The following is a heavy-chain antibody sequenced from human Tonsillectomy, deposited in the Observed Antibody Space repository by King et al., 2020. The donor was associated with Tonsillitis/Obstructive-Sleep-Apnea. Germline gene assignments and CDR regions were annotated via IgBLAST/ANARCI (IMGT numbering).Heavy chain of an antibody. J-gene: IGHJ2*01. CDR2: IWYDGRNK. V-gene: IGHV3-33*01. CDR1: GFTFSSYG. D-gene: IGHD2-21*01. CDR3: ARDSPPCCGGECYYSLYFDL. Sequence: VQLVESGGGVVQPGRSVRLSCAASGFTFSSYGMHWVRQAPGKGLEWVAVIWYDGRNKYYADSVKGRFTISRDNSRKTLYLQMNRLRAEDTAVYYCARDSPPCCGGECYYSLYFDLCGRGTLFTVSS.